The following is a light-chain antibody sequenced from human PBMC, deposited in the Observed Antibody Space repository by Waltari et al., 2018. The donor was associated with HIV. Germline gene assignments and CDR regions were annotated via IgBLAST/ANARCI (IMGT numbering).Light chain of an antibody. Sequence: QSALTQPASVSGSPGQSITISCTGTSSDVGGYNYVPWYQQHPGKAPKLIIYDVTNRPSGVSNRFSGSKSGNTASLTISGLQAEDEADYYCSSYTTSSTLEVFGTGTKVTVL. CDR3: SSYTTSSTLEV. CDR1: SSDVGGYNY. CDR2: DVT. V-gene: IGLV2-14*03. J-gene: IGLJ1*01.